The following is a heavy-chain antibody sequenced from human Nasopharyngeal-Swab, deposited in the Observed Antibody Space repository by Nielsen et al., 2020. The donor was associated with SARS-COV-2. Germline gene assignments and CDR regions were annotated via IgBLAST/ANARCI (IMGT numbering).Heavy chain of an antibody. D-gene: IGHD3-22*01. CDR3: ARIYDPEGDLDY. Sequence: GESLKIYCKASGYSFTSYWIGWVRQVPGKGLEWMGIIYPADSDTRYTPSFQGQVTISADKSISTAYLRWISLKASDTAMYYCARIYDPEGDLDYWGQGTLVTVSS. V-gene: IGHV5-51*01. J-gene: IGHJ4*02. CDR2: IYPADSDT. CDR1: GYSFTSYW.